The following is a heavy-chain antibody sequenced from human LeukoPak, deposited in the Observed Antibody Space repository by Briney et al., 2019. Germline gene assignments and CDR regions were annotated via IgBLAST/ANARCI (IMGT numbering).Heavy chain of an antibody. CDR2: IYSGGAT. D-gene: IGHD4-17*01. J-gene: IGHJ4*02. CDR3: AKDGAVTNDY. Sequence: QSGGSLRLSCAASGFTVSSNYMSWVRQAPGKGLEWVSVIYSGGATYYADSVKGRFTISRDNSKNTLYLQMKSLRAEDTAVYYCAKDGAVTNDYWGQGTLVTVSS. CDR1: GFTVSSNY. V-gene: IGHV3-66*01.